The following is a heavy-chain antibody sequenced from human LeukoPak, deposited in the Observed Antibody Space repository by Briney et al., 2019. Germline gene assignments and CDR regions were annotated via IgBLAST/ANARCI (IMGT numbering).Heavy chain of an antibody. CDR2: ISSSSSYI. J-gene: IGHJ3*02. Sequence: SGGSLRLSCAASGFTFSSYSMNWVRQAPGRGLEWVSSISSSSSYIYYADSVKGRFTISRDNAKNSLYLQMNSLRAEDTAVYYCARVVVRVVVVPAAGLDAFDIWGQGTMVTVSS. CDR3: ARVVVRVVVVPAAGLDAFDI. D-gene: IGHD2-2*01. V-gene: IGHV3-21*01. CDR1: GFTFSSYS.